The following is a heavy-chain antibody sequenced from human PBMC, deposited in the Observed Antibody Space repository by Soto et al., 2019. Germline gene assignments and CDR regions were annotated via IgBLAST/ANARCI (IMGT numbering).Heavy chain of an antibody. V-gene: IGHV4-31*03. D-gene: IGHD6-6*01. J-gene: IGHJ6*02. CDR2: NYYSGIT. CDR1: GGSISIGGDY. CDR3: ARGSSIAGLYYGMDV. Sequence: TLFLTCTVSGGSISIGGDYWTWIRQHPGKGLEWIGYNYYSGITYYNPSLKSRVTISLDTSKNQFSLKLSSVTAADTAVYYCARGSSIAGLYYGMDVWGQGTTVTVSS.